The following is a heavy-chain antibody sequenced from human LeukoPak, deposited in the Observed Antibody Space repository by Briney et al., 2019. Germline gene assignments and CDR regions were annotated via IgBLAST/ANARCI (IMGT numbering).Heavy chain of an antibody. CDR3: ARDQAVGYCTNGVCYPSRSDAFDI. CDR1: GGSISSSSYY. CDR2: IYYSGST. D-gene: IGHD2-8*01. J-gene: IGHJ3*02. V-gene: IGHV4-39*07. Sequence: SETLSLTCTVSGGSISSSSYYWGWIRQPPGKGLEWIGSIYYSGSTNYNPSLKSRVTMSVDTSKNQFSLKLSSVTAADTAVYYCARDQAVGYCTNGVCYPSRSDAFDIWGQGTMVTVSS.